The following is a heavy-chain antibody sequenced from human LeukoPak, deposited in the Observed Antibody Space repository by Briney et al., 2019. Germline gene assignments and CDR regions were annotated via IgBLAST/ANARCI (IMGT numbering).Heavy chain of an antibody. CDR1: GFTFSSHA. Sequence: GGSLRLSCAASGFTFSSHAMSWVRQAPGKGLEWVSAISGSGGSTYYADSVKGRFTISRDDSKNTLYLQMNSLRAEDTAVYYCARSLTGSSPYYFDYWGQGTLVTVSS. V-gene: IGHV3-23*01. CDR3: ARSLTGSSPYYFDY. J-gene: IGHJ4*02. CDR2: ISGSGGST. D-gene: IGHD1-20*01.